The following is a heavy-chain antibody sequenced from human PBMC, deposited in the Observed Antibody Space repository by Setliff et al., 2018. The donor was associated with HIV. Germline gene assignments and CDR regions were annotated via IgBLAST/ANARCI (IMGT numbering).Heavy chain of an antibody. CDR2: IGVSGGST. J-gene: IGHJ4*02. D-gene: IGHD6-6*01. CDR1: GFTFSSYA. CDR3: ANFGGNTISAPLDY. Sequence: GGSLRLSCAASGFTFSSYAMSWVRQAPGKGLEWVSAIGVSGGSTYYADSVKGRFTISRDTSKNTLYLQMNSPRAEDTAVYYCANFGGNTISAPLDYWGQGTLVTVSS. V-gene: IGHV3-23*01.